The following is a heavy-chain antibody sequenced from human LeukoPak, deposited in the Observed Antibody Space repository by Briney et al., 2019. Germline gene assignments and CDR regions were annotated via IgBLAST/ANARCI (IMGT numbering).Heavy chain of an antibody. D-gene: IGHD3-9*01. V-gene: IGHV1-2*02. J-gene: IGHJ4*02. CDR2: INPNSGGP. CDR3: AREEGRYFDQADY. CDR1: GYTFTGYY. Sequence: ASVKVSCKASGYTFTGYYMHWVRQAPGQGLEWMGWINPNSGGPNYAQKFQGRVTMTRDTSISTAYMELSRLRSDDTAVYYCAREEGRYFDQADYWGQGTLVTVSS.